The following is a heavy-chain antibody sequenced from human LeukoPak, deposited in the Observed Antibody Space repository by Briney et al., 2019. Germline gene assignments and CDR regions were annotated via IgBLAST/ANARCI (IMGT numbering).Heavy chain of an antibody. Sequence: ASVKVSCKASGYTFTSYGISWVRQAPGQGLEWMGWISAYNGNTNYAQKLQGRVTMTTDTSTSTAYMELRSLRSDDTAVYYCARDWYSGGYYYYYYMDVWGKGTTVTISS. V-gene: IGHV1-18*01. J-gene: IGHJ6*03. CDR1: GYTFTSYG. CDR2: ISAYNGNT. CDR3: ARDWYSGGYYYYYYMDV. D-gene: IGHD1-26*01.